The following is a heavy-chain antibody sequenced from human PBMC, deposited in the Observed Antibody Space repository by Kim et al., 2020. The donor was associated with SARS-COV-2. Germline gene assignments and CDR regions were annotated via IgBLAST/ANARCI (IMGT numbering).Heavy chain of an antibody. J-gene: IGHJ3*02. D-gene: IGHD3-22*01. Sequence: SETLSLTCTVSGGSISSYYWSWIRQPPGKGLEWIGYIYYSGSTNYNPSLKSRVTISVDTSKNQFSLKLSSVTAADTAVYYCARSQPPKSWYYYDSSGYYGAFDIWGQGTMVTVSS. CDR2: IYYSGST. CDR1: GGSISSYY. V-gene: IGHV4-59*01. CDR3: ARSQPPKSWYYYDSSGYYGAFDI.